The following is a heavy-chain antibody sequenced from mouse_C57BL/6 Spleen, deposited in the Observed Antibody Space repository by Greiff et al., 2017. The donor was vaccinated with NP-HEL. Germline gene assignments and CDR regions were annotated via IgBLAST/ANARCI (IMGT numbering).Heavy chain of an antibody. V-gene: IGHV1-64*01. Sequence: VQLQPSGAELVKPGASVKLSCKASGYTFTSYWMHWVKQRPGQGLEWIGMIHPNSGSTNYNEKFKSKATLTVDKSSSTAYMQLSSLTSEDSAVYYCARREGNYFDYWGQGTTLTVSS. CDR3: ARREGNYFDY. J-gene: IGHJ2*01. CDR1: GYTFTSYW. CDR2: IHPNSGST.